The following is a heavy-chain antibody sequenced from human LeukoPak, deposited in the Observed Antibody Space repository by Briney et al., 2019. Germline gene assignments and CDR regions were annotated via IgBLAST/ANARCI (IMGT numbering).Heavy chain of an antibody. D-gene: IGHD4/OR15-4a*01. CDR3: ARSQTMVYYYGMDV. CDR2: ISAYNGNT. J-gene: IGHJ6*02. V-gene: IGHV1-18*01. CDR1: GYTFTSYG. Sequence: GASVKVSCKASGYTFTSYGISWVRQAPGQGLEWMGWISAYNGNTNYAQKLQGRVTMTIDTSTSTAYMELRSLRSDDTAVYYCARSQTMVYYYGMDVWGQGTTVTVSS.